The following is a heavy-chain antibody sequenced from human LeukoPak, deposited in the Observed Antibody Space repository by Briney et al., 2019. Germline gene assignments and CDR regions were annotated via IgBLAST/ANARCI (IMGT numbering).Heavy chain of an antibody. CDR1: GFTFSTYS. V-gene: IGHV3-48*04. CDR3: ARDNRGYDY. D-gene: IGHD5-12*01. Sequence: PGGSLRLSCAASGFTFSTYSMNWVRQAPGKGLEWISYITSSSSAIYYTDSVKGRFTVSRDNAKNSLYLQMSSLRAEDTAVYYCARDNRGYDYWGQGTLVTVSS. J-gene: IGHJ4*02. CDR2: ITSSSSAI.